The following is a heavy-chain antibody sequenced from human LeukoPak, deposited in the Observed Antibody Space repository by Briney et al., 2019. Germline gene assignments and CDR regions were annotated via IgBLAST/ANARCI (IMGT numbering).Heavy chain of an antibody. J-gene: IGHJ5*02. CDR2: IYTSGST. D-gene: IGHD3-10*01. CDR1: GGSISSYY. CDR3: ARGHGSGSNNWFDP. V-gene: IGHV4-4*07. Sequence: SETLSLTCTVSGGSISSYYWSWIRQPAGKGLEWIGRIYTSGSTNYNPSLKSRVTMSVDTSKNQFSLKLSSVTAADTAVYYCARGHGSGSNNWFDPWGQGTLVTVSS.